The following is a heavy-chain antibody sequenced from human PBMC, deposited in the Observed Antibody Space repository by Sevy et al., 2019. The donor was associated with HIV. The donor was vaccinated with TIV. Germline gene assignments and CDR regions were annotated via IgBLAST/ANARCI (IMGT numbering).Heavy chain of an antibody. CDR2: IKEDGSEQ. Sequence: GGSLRLSCAASVLTFSSYWMSWVRQAPGKGLEWVANIKEDGSEQYYVDSVKGRFTVSRDNAKNSLYLQMNSLRAEDTAVYYCTKFYGTGSYVDYWGQGTLVTVSS. J-gene: IGHJ4*02. CDR3: TKFYGTGSYVDY. D-gene: IGHD6-19*01. V-gene: IGHV3-7*01. CDR1: VLTFSSYW.